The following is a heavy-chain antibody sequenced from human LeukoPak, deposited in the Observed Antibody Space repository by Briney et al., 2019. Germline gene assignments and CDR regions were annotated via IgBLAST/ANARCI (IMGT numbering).Heavy chain of an antibody. CDR1: GYSISSGYY. Sequence: SETLSFTCTVSGYSISSGYYWGWIRQPPGKGLEWIGNIYHSGSTYYNPSLKSRVTMSRDTSKNQFSLNLNSVTATDTAVYYCARECSSTTCYTRSFDPWGQGTLVTVSS. CDR2: IYHSGST. CDR3: ARECSSTTCYTRSFDP. D-gene: IGHD2-2*02. J-gene: IGHJ5*02. V-gene: IGHV4-38-2*02.